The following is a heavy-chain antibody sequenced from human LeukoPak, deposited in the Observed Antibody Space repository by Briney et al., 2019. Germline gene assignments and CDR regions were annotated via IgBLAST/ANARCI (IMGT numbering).Heavy chain of an antibody. V-gene: IGHV3-74*01. CDR1: GFTFRDYW. CDR2: IKGDGSHT. J-gene: IGHJ5*01. D-gene: IGHD1-26*01. Sequence: QFGGSLRLSCAASGFTFRDYWMHWIRQAPGKGLVWVSRIKGDGSHTIYADSVKGRFTISRDNAKNTLYLQMKSLRVEDTALYYCVRDWDHFDFDSWGQGALVTVSS. CDR3: VRDWDHFDFDS.